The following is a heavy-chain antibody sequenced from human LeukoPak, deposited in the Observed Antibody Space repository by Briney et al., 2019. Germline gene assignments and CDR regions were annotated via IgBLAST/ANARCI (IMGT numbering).Heavy chain of an antibody. Sequence: ASVKVSCKASGYTFTGYYMHWVRQAPGQGLEWMGWINPNSGGTNYAQKFQGRVTMTRDTSISTAYMELSRLRSDDTAVYYCARSPPSYYYDSSGYYYWGQGTLVTVSS. CDR2: INPNSGGT. D-gene: IGHD3-22*01. J-gene: IGHJ4*02. V-gene: IGHV1-2*02. CDR1: GYTFTGYY. CDR3: ARSPPSYYYDSSGYYY.